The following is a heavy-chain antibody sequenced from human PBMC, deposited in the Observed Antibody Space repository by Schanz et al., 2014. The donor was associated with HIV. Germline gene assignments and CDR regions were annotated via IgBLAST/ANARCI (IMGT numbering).Heavy chain of an antibody. Sequence: QVQLVESGGGVVQPGRSLRLSCAASGFTFSSYAMHWVRQAPGKGLEWVEVISYDGSNEYYADSVKGRFTISRDNSKNTLYLQMNSLRAEDTAVYYCARRDYGDYYYYYGMDVWGQGTTVTVSS. CDR3: ARRDYGDYYYYYGMDV. J-gene: IGHJ6*02. V-gene: IGHV3-30-3*01. CDR1: GFTFSSYA. D-gene: IGHD4-17*01. CDR2: ISYDGSNE.